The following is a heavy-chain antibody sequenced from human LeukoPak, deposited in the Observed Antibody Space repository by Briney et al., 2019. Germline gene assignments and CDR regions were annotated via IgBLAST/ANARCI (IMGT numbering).Heavy chain of an antibody. D-gene: IGHD3-22*01. CDR3: ARGGDYDSSGYPYY. J-gene: IGHJ4*02. V-gene: IGHV4-39*07. CDR2: IFYSGST. CDR1: GGSISSGSYY. Sequence: SETLSLTCTVSGGSISSGSYYWSWIRQPPGKGLEWIGSIFYSGSTYYNPSLKSRVTISVDKSKNQFSLKLSSVTAADTAVYYCARGGDYDSSGYPYYWGQGTLVTVSS.